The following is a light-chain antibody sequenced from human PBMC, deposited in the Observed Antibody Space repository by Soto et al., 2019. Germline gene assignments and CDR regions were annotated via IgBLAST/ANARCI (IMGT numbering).Light chain of an antibody. J-gene: IGKJ1*01. CDR3: QQYAASPRT. Sequence: EVVLTQSTGTLSLSPRERATLSCRASQSVSNNYLAWYQHKPGQAPRLLIYGASNRAPGIPDRFSGSGSGPDFTLTISRAEPEDFAVYYCQQYAASPRTFGQGTLVEVK. V-gene: IGKV3-20*01. CDR1: QSVSNNY. CDR2: GAS.